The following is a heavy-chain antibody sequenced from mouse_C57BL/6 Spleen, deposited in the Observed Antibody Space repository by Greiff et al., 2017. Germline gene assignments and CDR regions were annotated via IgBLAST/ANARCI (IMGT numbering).Heavy chain of an antibody. CDR2: IDPETGGT. D-gene: IGHD1-1*01. J-gene: IGHJ2*01. CDR1: GYTFTDYE. Sequence: VKLMESGAELVRPGASVTLSCKASGYTFTDYEMHWVKQTPVHGLEWIGAIDPETGGTAYNQKFKGKAILTADKSSRAAYMELRSLTSEDSAVYYCTSPPYYYGSSLDYWGQGTTLTVSS. CDR3: TSPPYYYGSSLDY. V-gene: IGHV1-15*01.